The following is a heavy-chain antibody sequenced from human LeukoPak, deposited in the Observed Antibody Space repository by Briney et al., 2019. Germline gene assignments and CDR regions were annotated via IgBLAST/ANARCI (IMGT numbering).Heavy chain of an antibody. CDR1: GLTFSSYS. J-gene: IGHJ4*02. CDR2: ISSSSSTI. CDR3: AREEREQLAFDY. D-gene: IGHD6-6*01. V-gene: IGHV3-48*01. Sequence: HTGGSLRLSCAASGLTFSSYSMNWVRQAPGKGLEWVSYISSSSSTINYADSVKGRFTISRDSAKNSLYLQMNSLRAEDTAVYYCAREEREQLAFDYWGQGTLVTVSS.